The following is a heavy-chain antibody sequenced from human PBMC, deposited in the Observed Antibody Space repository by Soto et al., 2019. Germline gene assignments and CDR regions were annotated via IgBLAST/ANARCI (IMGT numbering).Heavy chain of an antibody. Sequence: GPSVTVTCTASGGTLSSYAISWVRQAPGQGLEWMGGIIPIFGTANYAQKFQGRVTITADESTSTAYMELSSLRSEDTALYYCAKDMANYYDSSGYYPYYYYYGMDGWGQGTTVTVSS. CDR3: AKDMANYYDSSGYYPYYYYYGMDG. V-gene: IGHV1-69*13. CDR2: IIPIFGTA. D-gene: IGHD3-22*01. J-gene: IGHJ6*02. CDR1: GGTLSSYA.